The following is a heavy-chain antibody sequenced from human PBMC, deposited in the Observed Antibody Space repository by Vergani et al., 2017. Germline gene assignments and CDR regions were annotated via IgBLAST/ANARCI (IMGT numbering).Heavy chain of an antibody. D-gene: IGHD3-22*01. CDR3: TTDPHYYDSSGYYYVLDY. V-gene: IGHV3-15*01. Sequence: EVQLVESGGGLVKPGGSLRLSCAASGFTFSNAWMSWVRQAPGKGLEWVGRIKSKTDGGTTDYAAPVKGRFTISRDDSKNTLYLQMNSLKTEDTAVYYGTTDPHYYDSSGYYYVLDYWGQGILVTVSA. CDR2: IKSKTDGGTT. J-gene: IGHJ4*02. CDR1: GFTFSNAW.